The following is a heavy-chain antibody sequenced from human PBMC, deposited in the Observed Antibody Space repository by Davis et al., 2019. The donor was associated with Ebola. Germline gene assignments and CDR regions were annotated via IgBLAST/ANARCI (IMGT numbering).Heavy chain of an antibody. CDR3: ATLRRTITGMDDGFDI. CDR1: GYSFTSYW. D-gene: IGHD1-20*01. J-gene: IGHJ3*02. Sequence: GESLKISCKASGYSFTSYWIGWVRQMPGKGLEWMGIIYPSDSDTKYSPSFQGQVTISADKSISTAYPQWSSLKASDIAMYYCATLRRTITGMDDGFDIWGQGTMVTVSS. CDR2: IYPSDSDT. V-gene: IGHV5-51*01.